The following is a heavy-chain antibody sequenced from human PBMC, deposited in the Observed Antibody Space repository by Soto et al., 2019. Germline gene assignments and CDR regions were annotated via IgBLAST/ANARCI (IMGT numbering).Heavy chain of an antibody. V-gene: IGHV3-21*01. Sequence: GGSLRLSCAASGFTFSSYSMNWVRQAPGKGLEWVSSISSSSSYIYYADSVKGRFTISRDNAKNSLYLQMNSLRAEDTAVYYCARPSVTSGSQAFDIWGQGTMVTVS. CDR1: GFTFSSYS. CDR3: ARPSVTSGSQAFDI. J-gene: IGHJ3*02. CDR2: ISSSSSYI. D-gene: IGHD4-17*01.